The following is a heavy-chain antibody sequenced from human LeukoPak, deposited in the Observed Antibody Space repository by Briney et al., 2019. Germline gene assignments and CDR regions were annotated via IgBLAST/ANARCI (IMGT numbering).Heavy chain of an antibody. CDR1: GFNFRSYA. D-gene: IGHD3-10*01. CDR3: ARGPDPVLRGPRRAFDL. V-gene: IGHV3-30-3*01. CDR2: ISYDGSNE. Sequence: GRSLRLSCAASGFNFRSYAMHRVRQAPGKGLEWVAAISYDGSNEDYTDSVKGRFIISRDDSKNTMSLQMNSLRVDDTAVYYCARGPDPVLRGPRRAFDLWGQGTMVTVSS. J-gene: IGHJ3*01.